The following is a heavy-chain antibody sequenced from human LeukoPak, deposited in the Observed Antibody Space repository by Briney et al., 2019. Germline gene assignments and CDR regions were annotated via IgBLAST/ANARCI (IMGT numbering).Heavy chain of an antibody. CDR2: INPSGGST. Sequence: ASVKVSCKASGYTFTGYYMHWVRQAPGQGLEWMGIINPSGGSTSYARKFQGRVTMTRDTSTSTVYMELSSLRSEDTAVYYCASALFITMVRGPYYYGMDVWGQGTTVTVSS. D-gene: IGHD3-10*01. J-gene: IGHJ6*02. V-gene: IGHV1-46*01. CDR3: ASALFITMVRGPYYYGMDV. CDR1: GYTFTGYY.